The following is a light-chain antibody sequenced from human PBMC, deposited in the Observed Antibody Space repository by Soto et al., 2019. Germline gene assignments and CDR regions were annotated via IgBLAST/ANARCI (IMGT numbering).Light chain of an antibody. CDR1: SSDVGGYNY. V-gene: IGLV2-14*01. CDR3: SSYTSSSTLYV. Sequence: QSALTQPASVSGSPGQSITISCTGTSSDVGGYNYVSWYQQHPGKAPKLMIYDVSNRPSGVSNRFSGSKYGNTASLTISGLQAEDEAAYYCSSYTSSSTLYVFGTGTKLTVL. J-gene: IGLJ1*01. CDR2: DVS.